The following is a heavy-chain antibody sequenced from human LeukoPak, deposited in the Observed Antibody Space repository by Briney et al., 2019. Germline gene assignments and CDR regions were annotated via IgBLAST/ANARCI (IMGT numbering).Heavy chain of an antibody. J-gene: IGHJ4*02. CDR3: VRDWGYGSGTYYID. CDR1: GFTFSSHT. D-gene: IGHD3-10*01. CDR2: ILYDGSDK. V-gene: IGHV3-30*04. Sequence: SGGSLRLSCAASGFTFSSHTMHWVRQAPGKGLESVAVILYDGSDKYYADSVKGRFSISRDNSKNTLYLQMNGLRAEDTAVYYCVRDWGYGSGTYYIDWGQGTLVTVSS.